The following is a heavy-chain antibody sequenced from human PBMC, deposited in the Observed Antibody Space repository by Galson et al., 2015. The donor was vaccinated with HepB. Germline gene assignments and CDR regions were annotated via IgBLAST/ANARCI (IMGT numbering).Heavy chain of an antibody. CDR2: FDPEDGET. D-gene: IGHD5-12*01. CDR1: GYTLTELS. Sequence: SVKVSCKVSGYTLTELSMHWVRQAPGKGLEWMGGFDPEDGETIYAQKFQGRVTMTEDTSADTAYMELSSLRSEDTAVYYCATTSGYEVGDYYYGMDVWGQGTTVTVSS. CDR3: ATTSGYEVGDYYYGMDV. V-gene: IGHV1-24*01. J-gene: IGHJ6*02.